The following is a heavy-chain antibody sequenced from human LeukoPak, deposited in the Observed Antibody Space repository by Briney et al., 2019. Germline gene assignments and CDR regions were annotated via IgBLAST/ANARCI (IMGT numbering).Heavy chain of an antibody. J-gene: IGHJ4*02. V-gene: IGHV3-11*01. CDR2: ISNSGSAK. Sequence: GGSLRLSCAASGFTFSDYYMSWIRQAPGKGLEWVSYISNSGSAKYYADSVKGRFTISRDNAKSSVYLQMNSLRAEDTAVYYCWIPPLKWFGESNRFDYWGQGTLVTVSS. CDR1: GFTFSDYY. D-gene: IGHD3-10*01. CDR3: WIPPLKWFGESNRFDY.